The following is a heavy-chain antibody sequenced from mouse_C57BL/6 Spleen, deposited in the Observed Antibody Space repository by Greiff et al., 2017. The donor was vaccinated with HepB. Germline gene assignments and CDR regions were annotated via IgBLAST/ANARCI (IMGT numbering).Heavy chain of an antibody. CDR2: IYPGGGYT. D-gene: IGHD1-1*01. CDR1: GYTFTYYW. Sequence: QVQLQQSGAELVRPGTSVKMSCKASGYTFTYYWIGWAKQRPGHGLEWIGDIYPGGGYTNYNEKFKGKATLTADKSSSTAYMQFSSLTSEDSAIYYCASKDYYGSSYVGWYFDVWGTGTTVTVSS. V-gene: IGHV1-63*01. J-gene: IGHJ1*03. CDR3: ASKDYYGSSYVGWYFDV.